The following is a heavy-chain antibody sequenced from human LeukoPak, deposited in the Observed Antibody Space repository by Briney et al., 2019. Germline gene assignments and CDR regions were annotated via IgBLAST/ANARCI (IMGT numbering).Heavy chain of an antibody. D-gene: IGHD1/OR15-1a*01. CDR3: AKSLREQVLSDY. CDR1: RFTFSSYA. Sequence: GGSLRLSCAASRFTFSSYAMSWVRQAPGKGLEWVSAISGSGGSTYYADSVKGRFTISRDNSKNTLYLQMNSLRAEDTAIYYCAKSLREQVLSDYWGQGTLVTVSS. J-gene: IGHJ4*02. V-gene: IGHV3-23*01. CDR2: ISGSGGST.